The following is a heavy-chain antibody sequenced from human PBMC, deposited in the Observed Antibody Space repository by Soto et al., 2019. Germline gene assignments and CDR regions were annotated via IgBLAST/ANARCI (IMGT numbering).Heavy chain of an antibody. CDR2: IYYSGST. V-gene: IGHV4-59*08. Sequence: QVQLQESGPGQVKPSETLSLTCTVSGGSISSYYWSWIRQPPGKGLEWIGYIYYSGSTNYNPSLKSRVTISVDTSKNQFSLKLSSVTAADTAVYYCARAKAPLYSSSWYWFDPWGQGTLVTVSS. D-gene: IGHD6-13*01. J-gene: IGHJ5*02. CDR1: GGSISSYY. CDR3: ARAKAPLYSSSWYWFDP.